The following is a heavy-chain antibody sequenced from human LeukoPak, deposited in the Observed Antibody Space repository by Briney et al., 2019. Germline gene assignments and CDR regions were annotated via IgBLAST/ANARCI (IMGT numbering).Heavy chain of an antibody. V-gene: IGHV6-1*01. J-gene: IGHJ4*02. CDR1: GDSVSSNSAA. Sequence: SQTLSLTCAISGDSVSSNSAAWSWIRQSPSRGLGCLGRTYYRSKWYNEYAVSVKSRITINPDTSKNQFSLQLNSVTPEDTAVYYCARQRDGLNYYDYWGQGTLVTVSS. CDR3: ARQRDGLNYYDY. D-gene: IGHD5-24*01. CDR2: TYYRSKWYN.